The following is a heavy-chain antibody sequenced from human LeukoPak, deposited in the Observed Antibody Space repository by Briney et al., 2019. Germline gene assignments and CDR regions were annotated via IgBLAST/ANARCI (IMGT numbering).Heavy chain of an antibody. CDR1: GVSVNDYY. D-gene: IGHD3-9*01. V-gene: IGHV4-34*01. CDR3: ARIRCGHSGSVCYNH. Sequence: SETLSLTCGVFGVSVNDYYWSWIRQSPGEGLEWIGEISHTEGTRYNPSLESRVTMSVGTSENQLSLKLIFVTAADTAVYYCARIRCGHSGSVCYNHWGLGTLVTVSS. CDR2: ISHTEGT. J-gene: IGHJ1*01.